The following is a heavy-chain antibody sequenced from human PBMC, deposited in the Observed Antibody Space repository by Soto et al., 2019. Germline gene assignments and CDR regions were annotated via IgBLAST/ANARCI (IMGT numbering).Heavy chain of an antibody. V-gene: IGHV6-1*01. J-gene: IGHJ6*02. CDR3: ARVVFKSLTVVTPYYYSRMDF. CDR2: TYYKSKWYT. D-gene: IGHD3-9*01. Sequence: SQTLSLTCAISGDSVSSNSAAWNWIRQSPSRGLEWLGRTYYKSKWYTDYAVSVKSRITINADTSRNQFSLHLNSVTPEDTAVYYSARVVFKSLTVVTPYYYSRMDFWGQGTKVPVSS. CDR1: GDSVSSNSAA.